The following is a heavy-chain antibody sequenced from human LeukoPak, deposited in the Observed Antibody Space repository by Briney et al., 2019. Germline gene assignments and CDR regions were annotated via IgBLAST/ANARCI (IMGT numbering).Heavy chain of an antibody. CDR3: ARDHWVTMVRGVIPLYGLDV. J-gene: IGHJ6*02. CDR2: ISYDGSNK. CDR1: GFTFSTYA. Sequence: GGSLRLSCAASGFTFSTYAMHRVRQAPGKGLEWVAVISYDGSNKYYADSVKGRFTISRDNSKSTLYLQMISLRAEDTAVYYCARDHWVTMVRGVIPLYGLDVWGQGSTVTVSS. V-gene: IGHV3-30-3*01. D-gene: IGHD3-10*01.